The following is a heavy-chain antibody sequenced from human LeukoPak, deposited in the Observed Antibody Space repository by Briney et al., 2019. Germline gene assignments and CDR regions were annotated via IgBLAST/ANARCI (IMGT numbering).Heavy chain of an antibody. CDR3: AKDPYSGSRGGWYFDL. Sequence: GGSLRLSCAASGFTFSDYYMSWIRQAPGRGLEWVSYISSSGSTIYYADSVKGRFTISRDNAKNSLYLQMNSLRAEDTAVYYCAKDPYSGSRGGWYFDLWGRGTLVTVSS. CDR2: ISSSGSTI. D-gene: IGHD1-26*01. CDR1: GFTFSDYY. J-gene: IGHJ2*01. V-gene: IGHV3-11*04.